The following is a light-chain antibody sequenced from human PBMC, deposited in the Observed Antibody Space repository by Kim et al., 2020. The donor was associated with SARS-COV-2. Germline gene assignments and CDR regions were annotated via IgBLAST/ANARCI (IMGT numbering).Light chain of an antibody. Sequence: ASVDSPVPKSCRASRSIGSFLAGSQQKPGKPPKMLLYAASTLQSGVPSRFRGSVSGTEFTLTISNLQPDDFATYYCQQYENNSWTFGQGNKVDIK. V-gene: IGKV1-5*01. CDR2: AAS. CDR1: RSIGSF. CDR3: QQYENNSWT. J-gene: IGKJ1*01.